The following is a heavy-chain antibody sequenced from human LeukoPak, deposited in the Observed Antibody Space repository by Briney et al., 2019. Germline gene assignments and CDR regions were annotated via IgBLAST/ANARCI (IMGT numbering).Heavy chain of an antibody. J-gene: IGHJ3*02. CDR2: INPNSGGT. V-gene: IGHV1-2*02. Sequence: ASVKVSCKASGYTFTGYYMHWVRQAPGQGLEWMGWINPNSGGTNYAQKLQGRVTMTTDTSTSTAYMELRSLRSDDTAVYYCARGSAGRSVFDIWGQGTIVTVSS. CDR3: ARGSAGRSVFDI. CDR1: GYTFTGYY. D-gene: IGHD6-13*01.